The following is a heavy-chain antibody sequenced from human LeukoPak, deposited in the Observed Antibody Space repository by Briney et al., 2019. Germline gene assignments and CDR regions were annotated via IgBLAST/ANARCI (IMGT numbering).Heavy chain of an antibody. CDR2: IHYTGAT. Sequence: ASETLSLTCTVSGGSITGYYWSWIRQTPGRGLEWVGEIHYTGATSYNPSLKSRATISTDTSKNQFSLRLSSVTAADTAVYYCARGNILTGYCFDFWGQGALVTVSS. CDR3: ARGNILTGYCFDF. D-gene: IGHD3-9*01. V-gene: IGHV4-34*01. CDR1: GGSITGYY. J-gene: IGHJ4*02.